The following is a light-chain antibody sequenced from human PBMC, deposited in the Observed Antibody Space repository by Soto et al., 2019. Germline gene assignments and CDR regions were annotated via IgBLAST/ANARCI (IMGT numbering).Light chain of an antibody. V-gene: IGLV1-44*01. CDR3: EAWDDSLNGVI. Sequence: QSVLTQPPSASGTPGQRVTISCSGSSSNIGINTVNWYQQLPGTAPKLLIYSNYQRPSGVPDRFSGSKSGTSASLAISGLQSEDEADYYCEAWDDSLNGVIFGGGTKLTVL. CDR1: SSNIGINT. CDR2: SNY. J-gene: IGLJ2*01.